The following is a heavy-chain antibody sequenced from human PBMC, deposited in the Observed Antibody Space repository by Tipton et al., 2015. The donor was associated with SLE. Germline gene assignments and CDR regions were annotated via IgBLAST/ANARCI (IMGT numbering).Heavy chain of an antibody. D-gene: IGHD1-26*01. CDR3: TTVAASGGYKDYYYYYFGMDV. CDR1: GFTLSNVW. CDR2: VKSRPDGGTT. J-gene: IGHJ6*02. V-gene: IGHV3-15*01. Sequence: SLRLSCAVSGFTLSNVWMSWVRQAPGKGLEWVGRVKSRPDGGTTDYAAPVKGRFTISRDDSKNTLNLQMNSLKTEDTAVYYCTTVAASGGYKDYYYYYFGMDVWGQGTTVIVSS.